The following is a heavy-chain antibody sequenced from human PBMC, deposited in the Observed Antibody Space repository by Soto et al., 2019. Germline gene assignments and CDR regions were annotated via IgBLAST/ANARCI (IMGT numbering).Heavy chain of an antibody. Sequence: QVQLVQSGAEVKKPGASVKVSCKASGYTFTNYGISWVRQAPGQGLEWWGWINSYNGITNMAQNCEGRVIMTTHTATNTGDRELRSLRSDDTLVYYGARHRQNYGYFDYWGQGTLVTVSS. D-gene: IGHD4-17*01. CDR2: INSYNGIT. CDR3: ARHRQNYGYFDY. V-gene: IGHV1-18*01. J-gene: IGHJ4*02. CDR1: GYTFTNYG.